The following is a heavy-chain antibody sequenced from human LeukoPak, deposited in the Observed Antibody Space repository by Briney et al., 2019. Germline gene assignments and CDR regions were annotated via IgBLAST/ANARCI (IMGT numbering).Heavy chain of an antibody. J-gene: IGHJ6*02. CDR2: IYYSGDT. Sequence: PPETLSLTCTVSRASISSNYWNWIRQPPGKGLEWIGNIYYSGDTYYNSALKSRVTVSVDTSKNQFSLKLRSVTAADTAVYYCARQWGSGWYGEKYYYYGMDVWGQGTTVTVSS. V-gene: IGHV4-39*01. CDR3: ARQWGSGWYGEKYYYYGMDV. D-gene: IGHD6-19*01. CDR1: RASISSNY.